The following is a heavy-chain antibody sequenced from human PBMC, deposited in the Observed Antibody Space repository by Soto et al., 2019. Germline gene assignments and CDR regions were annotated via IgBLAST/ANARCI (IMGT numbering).Heavy chain of an antibody. CDR2: INHSGST. CDR1: GGSFSGYY. CDR3: ARKIFGVVITRNAFDI. V-gene: IGHV4-34*01. Sequence: SETLSLTCAVYGGSFSGYYWSWIRQPPGKGLEWIGEINHSGSTNYNPSHKSRVTISVDTSKNQFSLKLSSVTAADTAVFYCARKIFGVVITRNAFDIWGQGTMVTVSS. J-gene: IGHJ3*02. D-gene: IGHD3-3*01.